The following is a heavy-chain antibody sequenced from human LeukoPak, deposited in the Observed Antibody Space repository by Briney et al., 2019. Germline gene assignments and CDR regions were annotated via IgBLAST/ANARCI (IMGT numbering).Heavy chain of an antibody. CDR1: CGSIGRGSYY. CDR2: VYYSGRT. CDR3: VRQSEVGATDP. V-gene: IGHV4-39*01. Sequence: WQTLSLTCTVSCGSIGRGSYYCGWLREPPGKGLERLVRVYYSGRTYSNPSLTTRVTISLDTSKNQFSLTLTSVTAAVTAVYYCVRQSEVGATDPWGQGTLVTASS. J-gene: IGHJ5*02. D-gene: IGHD1-26*01.